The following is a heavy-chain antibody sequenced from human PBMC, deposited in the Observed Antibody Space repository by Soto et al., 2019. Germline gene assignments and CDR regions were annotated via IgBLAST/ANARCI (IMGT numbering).Heavy chain of an antibody. J-gene: IGHJ6*02. D-gene: IGHD6-6*01. CDR3: AKGVRLAARPVHYYYGMDV. CDR2: ISYDGSNK. Sequence: GGSLGLSCAASGFTFSSYGMHWVRQAPGKGLEWVAVISYDGSNKYYADSVKGRFTISRDNSKNTLYLQMNSLRAEDTAVYYCAKGVRLAARPVHYYYGMDVWGQGTTVTVSS. CDR1: GFTFSSYG. V-gene: IGHV3-30*18.